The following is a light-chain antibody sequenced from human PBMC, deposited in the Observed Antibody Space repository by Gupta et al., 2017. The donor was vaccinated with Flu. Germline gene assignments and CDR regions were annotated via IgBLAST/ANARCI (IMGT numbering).Light chain of an antibody. J-gene: IGKJ4*01. V-gene: IGKV3-11*01. CDR2: DAS. CDR3: QQRSNWLS. Sequence: LAWYQQKPGQAPRLLIYDASTRATGVPARFSGSGSGTDFTLTITDLEPEDFAVYFCQQRSNWLSFGGGTRVEI.